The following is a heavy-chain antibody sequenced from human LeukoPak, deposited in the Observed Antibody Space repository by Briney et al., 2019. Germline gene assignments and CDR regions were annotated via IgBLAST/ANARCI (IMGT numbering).Heavy chain of an antibody. Sequence: ASVKVSCKASGYTFTSYGISWVRQAPGQGLEWMGWISAYNGNTNYAQKLQGRVTMTTDTSTSTAYMELRSLRSDDTAVYYCARDMDAAKYGLFDYWGRGTLVTVSS. CDR1: GYTFTSYG. CDR3: ARDMDAAKYGLFDY. J-gene: IGHJ4*02. D-gene: IGHD2-2*03. V-gene: IGHV1-18*01. CDR2: ISAYNGNT.